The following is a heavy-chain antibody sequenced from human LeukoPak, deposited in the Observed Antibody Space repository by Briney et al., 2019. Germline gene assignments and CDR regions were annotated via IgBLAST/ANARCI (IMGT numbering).Heavy chain of an antibody. CDR2: IYYSGST. CDR1: GDSISSGNYY. Sequence: SETLSLTCTVSGDSISSGNYYWTWIRQPPGKGLEWIGYIYYSGSTFYNPSLKSRVTISVDTSKNEFSLKLSSVTAADTAVYYCAREGGDAFDIWGQGTMVTVSS. D-gene: IGHD2-15*01. J-gene: IGHJ3*02. V-gene: IGHV4-30-4*01. CDR3: AREGGDAFDI.